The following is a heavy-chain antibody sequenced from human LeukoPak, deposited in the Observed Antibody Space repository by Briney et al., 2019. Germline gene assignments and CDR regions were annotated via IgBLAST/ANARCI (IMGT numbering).Heavy chain of an antibody. V-gene: IGHV4-34*01. CDR1: GGSFSGYY. J-gene: IGHJ3*02. Sequence: SETLSLTCAVYGGSFSGYYWSWIRQPPGKGLEWIGEINHSGSTNYNPSLKSRVTISVDTSKNQFSLKLSSVTAADTAVYYCARGHRYYYVYFDIWGQGTMVTVSS. D-gene: IGHD3-10*01. CDR3: ARGHRYYYVYFDI. CDR2: INHSGST.